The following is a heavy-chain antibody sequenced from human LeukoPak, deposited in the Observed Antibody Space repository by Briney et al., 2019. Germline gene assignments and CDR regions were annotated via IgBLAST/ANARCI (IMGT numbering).Heavy chain of an antibody. D-gene: IGHD6-13*01. V-gene: IGHV1-2*02. CDR2: INPNSGDT. J-gene: IGHJ4*02. Sequence: ASVKVSCKTSGYSFTSHYMHWVRQAPGQGLEWIGWINPNSGDTNFAQKFHGRVTMIKDTSISTAYMEVSRLTSDDTAVYFCARCTEGAGTYPLDYWGQGTLVTVSS. CDR1: GYSFTSHY. CDR3: ARCTEGAGTYPLDY.